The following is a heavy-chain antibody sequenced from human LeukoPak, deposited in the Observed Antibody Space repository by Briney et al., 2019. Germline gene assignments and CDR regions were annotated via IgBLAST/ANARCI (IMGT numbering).Heavy chain of an antibody. V-gene: IGHV3-23*01. CDR3: AKGHAYYGSGSYYNADDNFDY. CDR1: GFTFSTYA. D-gene: IGHD3-10*01. J-gene: IGHJ4*02. Sequence: GGSLRLSCAASGFTFSTYAMSWVRQAPGKGLEWVSAISGSGGSTYYADSVKGRFTISRDNSKNTLYLQMNSLRAEDTAVYYCAKGHAYYGSGSYYNADDNFDYWGQGTLVTVSS. CDR2: ISGSGGST.